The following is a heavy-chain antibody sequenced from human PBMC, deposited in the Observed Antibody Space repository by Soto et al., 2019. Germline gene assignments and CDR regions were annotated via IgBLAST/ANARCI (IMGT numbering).Heavy chain of an antibody. J-gene: IGHJ5*02. CDR2: ISAYYGTT. V-gene: IGHV1-18*01. CDR3: AFPGAPDSRGYAAT. Sequence: QIQLMQSGDEVTKPGASVKVSCETSGYTFTTYGIDWVRQAPGEGPEWMGWISAYYGTTKYAQKFEGRVTVTTDTPTRKAYMELRSLTPADPPVYTCAFPGAPDSRGYAATWGQGTLVTVSS. CDR1: GYTFTTYG. D-gene: IGHD3-22*01.